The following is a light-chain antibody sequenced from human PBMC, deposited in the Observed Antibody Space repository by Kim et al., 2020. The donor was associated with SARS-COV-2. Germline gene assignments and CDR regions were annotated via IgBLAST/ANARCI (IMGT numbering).Light chain of an antibody. CDR1: SRNSTDV. V-gene: IGLV4-69*01. CDR2: LNSVGSH. Sequence: AAVKLACPLSSRNSTDVVAWHQQQPGKGPRYLMNLNSVGSHIRGDGIPERFSGSGSGAERYLTISGLQAEDEADYYCQTWDTGIRVFGGGTQLTVL. CDR3: QTWDTGIRV. J-gene: IGLJ2*01.